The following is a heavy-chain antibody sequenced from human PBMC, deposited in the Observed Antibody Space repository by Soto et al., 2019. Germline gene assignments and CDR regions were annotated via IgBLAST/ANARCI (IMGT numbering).Heavy chain of an antibody. CDR3: VKGPPMVRGVIMSSYFDY. D-gene: IGHD3-10*01. V-gene: IGHV3-64D*06. CDR1: GFTFSSYA. Sequence: GGSLRLSCSASGFTFSSYAMHWVRQATGKGLEYVSAISSNGGSTYYADSVKGRFTISRDNSKNTLYLQMSSLRAEDTAVYYCVKGPPMVRGVIMSSYFDYWGQGTLVTVSS. J-gene: IGHJ4*02. CDR2: ISSNGGST.